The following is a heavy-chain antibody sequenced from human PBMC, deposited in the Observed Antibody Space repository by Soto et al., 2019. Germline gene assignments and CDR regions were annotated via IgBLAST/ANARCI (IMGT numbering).Heavy chain of an antibody. J-gene: IGHJ6*02. CDR3: ATTSYCSSTSCWWYGMDV. V-gene: IGHV1-2*04. Sequence: QVQLVQSGAEVKKPGASVKVSCKASGYTFTGYYMHWVRQAPGQGLEWMGWINPNSGGTNYAQKFQGWVTMTRDTSISTAYMELSRLRSDDTAVYYCATTSYCSSTSCWWYGMDVWGQGTTVTVSS. D-gene: IGHD2-2*01. CDR2: INPNSGGT. CDR1: GYTFTGYY.